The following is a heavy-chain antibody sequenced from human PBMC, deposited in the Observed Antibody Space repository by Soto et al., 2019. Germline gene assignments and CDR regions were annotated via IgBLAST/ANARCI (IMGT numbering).Heavy chain of an antibody. CDR3: ARGLGRYFDP. V-gene: IGHV4-4*07. Sequence: QVELQESGPGLVKPSETLSLTCTVSGDSIRGYSWSWIRQPAGQGLESLGRFFVTGRINYNPSLKSRVTMSLDTSTNQFSLRLTSVTAADTAVYFCARGLGRYFDPWGRGTLVTVSS. CDR1: GDSIRGYS. D-gene: IGHD3-16*01. J-gene: IGHJ2*01. CDR2: FFVTGRI.